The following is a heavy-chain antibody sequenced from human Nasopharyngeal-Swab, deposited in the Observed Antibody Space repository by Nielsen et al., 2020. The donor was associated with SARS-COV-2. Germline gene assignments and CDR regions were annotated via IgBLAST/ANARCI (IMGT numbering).Heavy chain of an antibody. D-gene: IGHD2-21*02. Sequence: GSLKISCAASGFGFSAHYMDWVRQAPGMGLEWVGRIRNKDKRYTTEYAASVKGRFTISRDDSKNSLYLQMNSLKTEDAAVYYCVRVGPYCGDDCYSRFFDYWGQGTLVTVSS. CDR3: VRVGPYCGDDCYSRFFDY. J-gene: IGHJ4*02. CDR1: GFGFSAHY. CDR2: IRNKDKRYTT. V-gene: IGHV3-72*01.